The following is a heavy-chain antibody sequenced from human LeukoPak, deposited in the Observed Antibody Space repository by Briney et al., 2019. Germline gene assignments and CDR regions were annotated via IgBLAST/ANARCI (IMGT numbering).Heavy chain of an antibody. D-gene: IGHD6-6*01. J-gene: IGHJ5*02. V-gene: IGHV1-18*01. CDR3: ARDPLRGLSSSSLPTWFDP. Sequence: ASVKVSCKASGYTFSYYGVTWVRQAPGQGLEWMGWVSAYNGNTNYAQKLQGRVTMTTDTSTNTAYMDLRSLRPDDTAVYYCARDPLRGLSSSSLPTWFDPWGQGTLVTVSS. CDR1: GYTFSYYG. CDR2: VSAYNGNT.